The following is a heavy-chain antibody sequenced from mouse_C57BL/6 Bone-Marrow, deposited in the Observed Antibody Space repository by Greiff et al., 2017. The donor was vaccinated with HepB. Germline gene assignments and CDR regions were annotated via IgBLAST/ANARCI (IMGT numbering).Heavy chain of an antibody. CDR1: GFTFSSYA. Sequence: EVQGVESGGGLVKPGGSLKLSCAASGFTFSSYAMSWVRQTPEKRLEWVATISDGGSYTYYPDNVKGRFTISRDNAKNNLYLQMSHLKSEDTAMYYCARERYYGRLWWYFDVWGTGTTVTVSS. J-gene: IGHJ1*03. CDR3: ARERYYGRLWWYFDV. CDR2: ISDGGSYT. V-gene: IGHV5-4*01. D-gene: IGHD1-1*01.